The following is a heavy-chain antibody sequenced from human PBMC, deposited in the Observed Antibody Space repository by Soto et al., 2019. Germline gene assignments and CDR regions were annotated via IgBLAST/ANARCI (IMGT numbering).Heavy chain of an antibody. D-gene: IGHD2-21*02. CDR2: IYYSGST. J-gene: IGHJ3*02. Sequence: PSETLSLTCTVSGGSISSGGYYWSWIRQHPGKGLEWIGYIYYSGSTYYNPSLKSRVTISVDTSKNQFSLKLSSVTAADTAVYCCARETPRIVVVTANAFDIWGQGTMVTVS. CDR3: ARETPRIVVVTANAFDI. V-gene: IGHV4-31*03. CDR1: GGSISSGGYY.